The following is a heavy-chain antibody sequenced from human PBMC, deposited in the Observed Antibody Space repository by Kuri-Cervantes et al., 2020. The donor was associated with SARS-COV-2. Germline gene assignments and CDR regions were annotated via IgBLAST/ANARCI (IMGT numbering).Heavy chain of an antibody. D-gene: IGHD4-11*01. V-gene: IGHV4-59*11. J-gene: IGHJ3*02. CDR2: IYYSGST. Sequence: GSLRLSCTVSGGSISSHYWSWIRQPPGKGLEWIGYIYYSGSTNYNPSLKSRVTISVDTSKNQFSLKLSSVTAADTAVYYCARDYSNYSAFDIWGQGTMVTVSS. CDR1: GGSISSHY. CDR3: ARDYSNYSAFDI.